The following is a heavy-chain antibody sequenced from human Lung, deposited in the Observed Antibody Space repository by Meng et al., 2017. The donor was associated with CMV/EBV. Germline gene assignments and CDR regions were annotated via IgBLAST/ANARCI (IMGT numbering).Heavy chain of an antibody. Sequence: SETLSLXXAISGDSVSANNAAWNWFRQSPSRGLEWLGRAYYRSKWYTDYAVSVKRRTTINPDTSKNQFSLQLTSVTPEDTAVYYCARGYDNSLDYWGQGNXVTGAS. D-gene: IGHD3-22*01. V-gene: IGHV6-1*01. CDR2: AYYRSKWYT. J-gene: IGHJ4*02. CDR3: ARGYDNSLDY. CDR1: GDSVSANNAA.